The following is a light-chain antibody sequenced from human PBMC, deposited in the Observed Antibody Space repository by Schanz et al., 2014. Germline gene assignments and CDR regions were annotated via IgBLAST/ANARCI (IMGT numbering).Light chain of an antibody. CDR2: EVT. CDR3: SSHTSSSTLV. V-gene: IGLV2-8*01. Sequence: QSVLTQPPSASGSLGQSVTISCTGTSSDVGGYNYVSWYQQHPGKAPKLMIYEVTKRPSGVPDRFSGSKSGNTASLTVSGLQAEDEADYYCSSHTSSSTLVFGTGTKVTVL. J-gene: IGLJ1*01. CDR1: SSDVGGYNY.